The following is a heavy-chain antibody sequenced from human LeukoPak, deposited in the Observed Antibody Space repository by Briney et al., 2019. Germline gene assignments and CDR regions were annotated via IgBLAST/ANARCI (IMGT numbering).Heavy chain of an antibody. CDR2: IYYSGST. D-gene: IGHD6-19*01. V-gene: IGHV4-59*06. CDR3: AGTAVAGTGGDY. CDR1: GGAISSYY. Sequence: PSETLSLTCTVPGGAISSYYWSWICQHPGKGLEWIGYIYYSGSTYYNPSLKSRVTISVDTSKNQFSLKLSSVTAADTAVYYCAGTAVAGTGGDYWGQETLVTVSS. J-gene: IGHJ4*02.